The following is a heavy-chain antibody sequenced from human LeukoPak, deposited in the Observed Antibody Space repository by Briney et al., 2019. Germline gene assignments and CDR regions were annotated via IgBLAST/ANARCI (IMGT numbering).Heavy chain of an antibody. CDR2: MNPNSGNT. CDR3: ARGRSQLGLIDY. J-gene: IGHJ4*02. Sequence: ASVKVSCKASGYTFTSYDINWVRQATGQGREWMGWMNPNSGNTGYAQKFQGRVTMTRDMSTSTVYMELSSLRSEDTAVYYCARGRSQLGLIDYWGQGTLVTVSS. V-gene: IGHV1-8*01. CDR1: GYTFTSYD. D-gene: IGHD1-7*01.